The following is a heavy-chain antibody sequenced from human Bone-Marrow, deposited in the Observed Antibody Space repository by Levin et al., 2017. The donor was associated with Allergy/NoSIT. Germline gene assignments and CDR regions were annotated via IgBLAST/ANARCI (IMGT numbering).Heavy chain of an antibody. CDR1: GSTFSGYY. Sequence: ASVKVSCKASGSTFSGYYIHWVRQAPGQGLEWMGRITPNTGGTNSAQKSRGGGTMTRDTTFSTIYIELRNLRSDDTAVYYCARDRGENWFDPRGQGTLVTVSS. CDR2: ITPNTGGT. CDR3: ARDRGENWFDP. J-gene: IGHJ5*02. D-gene: IGHD3-10*01. V-gene: IGHV1-2*06.